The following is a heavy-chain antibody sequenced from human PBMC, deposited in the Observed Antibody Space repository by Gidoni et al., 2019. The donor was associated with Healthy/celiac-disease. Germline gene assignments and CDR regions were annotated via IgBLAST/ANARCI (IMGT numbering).Heavy chain of an antibody. V-gene: IGHV3-21*01. J-gene: IGHJ4*02. CDR1: GFTFSSYS. Sequence: EVQLVESGGGLVKPGGSLRLSCAASGFTFSSYSMNWVRQAPGKGLEWVSSISSSSSYIYYADSVKGRFTISRDNAKNSLYLQMNSLRAEDTAVYYCARDYGSSSWDFDYWGQGTLVTVSS. CDR3: ARDYGSSSWDFDY. CDR2: ISSSSSYI. D-gene: IGHD6-13*01.